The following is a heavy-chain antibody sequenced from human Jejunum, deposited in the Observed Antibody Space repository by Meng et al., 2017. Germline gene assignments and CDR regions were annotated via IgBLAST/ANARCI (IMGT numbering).Heavy chain of an antibody. CDR3: ARDHMGSLDY. Sequence: QVQLQESGPGPVRPSATLSLICTLSGGSVSRAGYQWGWIRQPPGKGLEWIGYASTNYNPSLKSRVTISLDTSRNQFSLSLSSVTAADTAVYYCARDHMGSLDYWGQGILVTVSS. J-gene: IGHJ4*02. D-gene: IGHD1-26*01. V-gene: IGHV4-61*08. CDR2: AST. CDR1: GGSVSRAGYQ.